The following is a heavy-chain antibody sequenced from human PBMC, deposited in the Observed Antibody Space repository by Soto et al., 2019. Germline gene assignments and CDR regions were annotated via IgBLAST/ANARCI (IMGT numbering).Heavy chain of an antibody. Sequence: ASEPLSLNCTVCGGSISRGGYYWSWIRQHPGKGLEWIGYIYYSGSTNYNPSLKSRVTISVDTSKNQFSLKLSSVTAADTAVYYCARVRFLEWFPPGSYYYYYYGMDVWGQGTTVTVSS. CDR2: IYYSGST. CDR3: ARVRFLEWFPPGSYYYYYYGMDV. CDR1: GGSISRGGYY. V-gene: IGHV4-61*08. D-gene: IGHD3-3*01. J-gene: IGHJ6*02.